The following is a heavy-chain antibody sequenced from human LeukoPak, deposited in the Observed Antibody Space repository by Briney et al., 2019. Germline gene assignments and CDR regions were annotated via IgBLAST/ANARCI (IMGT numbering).Heavy chain of an antibody. J-gene: IGHJ4*02. CDR2: ISGSGGST. D-gene: IGHD3-22*01. CDR1: GFTFSSYA. Sequence: GGSLRLSCAASGFTFSSYAMSWVRQAPGKGLEWVSAISGSGGSTYYADSVKGRFTISRDNSKNTLYLQMNSLRAEDTAVYYCAKAGPYYYDSSGYYSDYWGQGTLVTVSS. V-gene: IGHV3-23*01. CDR3: AKAGPYYYDSSGYYSDY.